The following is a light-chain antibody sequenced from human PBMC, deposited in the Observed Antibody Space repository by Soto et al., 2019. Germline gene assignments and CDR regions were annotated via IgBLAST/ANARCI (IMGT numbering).Light chain of an antibody. CDR2: GAS. J-gene: IGKJ2*01. CDR3: QQYNNWPRYT. Sequence: EIVMTQSPATLSVSPGERATLSCRASQSVSSNLAWYQQKPGQAPRLLIYGASTRANGIPARFSGSGSGTEFTLTSSSLQSEDSAVYSCQQYNNWPRYTFGQGTKLEIK. V-gene: IGKV3-15*01. CDR1: QSVSSN.